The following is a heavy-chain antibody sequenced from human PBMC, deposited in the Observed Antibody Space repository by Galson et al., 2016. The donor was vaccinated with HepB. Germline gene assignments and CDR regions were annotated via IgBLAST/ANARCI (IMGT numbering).Heavy chain of an antibody. J-gene: IGHJ6*02. CDR3: ARAVMLGRGMDV. D-gene: IGHD3-10*01. Sequence: CAIPGDSVYNNGAAWVWIRQSPLRGLEWLGRTFYRSTWENHYAGTVKNRLTISPDTSRNQFPLHPNSVTPEATAVYYCARAVMLGRGMDVWGQGTTVTVSS. V-gene: IGHV6-1*01. CDR1: GDSVYNNGAA. CDR2: TFYRSTWEN.